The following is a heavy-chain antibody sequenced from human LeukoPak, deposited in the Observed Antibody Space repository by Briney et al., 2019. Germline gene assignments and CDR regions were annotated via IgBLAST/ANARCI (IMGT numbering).Heavy chain of an antibody. D-gene: IGHD7-27*01. CDR2: INPNSGGT. J-gene: IGHJ3*02. V-gene: IGHV1-2*02. CDR1: GGTFSSYA. CDR3: ARELGSDAFDI. Sequence: ASVKVSCKASGGTFSSYAISWVRQAPGQGLEWMGWINPNSGGTNYAQKFQGRVTMTRDTSISTAYMELSRLRSDDTAVYYCARELGSDAFDIWGQGTMVTVSS.